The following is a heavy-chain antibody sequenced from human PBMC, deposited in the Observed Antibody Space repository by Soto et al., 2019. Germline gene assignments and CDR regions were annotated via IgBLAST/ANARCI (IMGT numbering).Heavy chain of an antibody. V-gene: IGHV3-13*01. J-gene: IGHJ6*03. D-gene: IGHD2-2*01. CDR3: VREACSSRGCSSRDYMDV. CDR2: IGIAGDT. Sequence: EVQLVESGGGVVQPGGSLRLSCAASGFTFSRSDMHWVRQATGKGLEWVSAIGIAGDTYYSDSVKGRFTISRENAKNSLYLQMNSLGVADTAVYYCVREACSSRGCSSRDYMDVWGRGTTVTVSS. CDR1: GFTFSRSD.